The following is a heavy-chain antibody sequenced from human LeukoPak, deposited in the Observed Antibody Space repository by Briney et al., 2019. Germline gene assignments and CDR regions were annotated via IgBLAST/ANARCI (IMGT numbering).Heavy chain of an antibody. CDR2: ITRKSYGGTT. V-gene: IGHV3-49*04. D-gene: IGHD3-3*01. CDR3: SHSGKYDFWSGTF. CDR1: GHTSDDYT. J-gene: IGHJ4*02. Sequence: GGSLRLSCTASGHTSDDYTVTWVRQAPGKGLEWVGLITRKSYGGTTEYAASVKGRFTISRDDSKSIAYLEMSSLKTEDTGVYYCSHSGKYDFWSGTFWGQGTLVIVSS.